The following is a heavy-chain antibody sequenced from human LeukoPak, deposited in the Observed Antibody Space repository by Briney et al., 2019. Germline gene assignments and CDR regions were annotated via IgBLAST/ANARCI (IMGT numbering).Heavy chain of an antibody. D-gene: IGHD1-26*01. V-gene: IGHV3-23*01. CDR1: GFTFSSYA. J-gene: IGHJ6*02. CDR3: GVGATYYYYGMDV. Sequence: GGSLRLSCAASGFTFSSYAMSWVRQAPGKGLEWVSAISGSGGSTYYADSVKGQFTISRDNSKNTLYLQMNSLRAEDTAVYYCGVGATYYYYGMDVWGQGTTVTVSS. CDR2: ISGSGGST.